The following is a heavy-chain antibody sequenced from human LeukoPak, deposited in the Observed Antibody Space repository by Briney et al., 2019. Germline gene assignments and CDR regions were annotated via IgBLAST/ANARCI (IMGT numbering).Heavy chain of an antibody. CDR2: ISSSSSTI. Sequence: PGGSLRLSCAASGFTFSSYSMNWVRQAPAKGLDRVSYISSSSSTIYYADSVKGRFTISRDNAKNSLYLQMNSLRAEDTAVYYCARDLSDYGATRFEYWGQGTLVTVSS. V-gene: IGHV3-48*01. J-gene: IGHJ4*02. CDR3: ARDLSDYGATRFEY. D-gene: IGHD4/OR15-4a*01. CDR1: GFTFSSYS.